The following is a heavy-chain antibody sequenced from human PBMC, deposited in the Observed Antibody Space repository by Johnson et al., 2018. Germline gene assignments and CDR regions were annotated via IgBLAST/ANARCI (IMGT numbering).Heavy chain of an antibody. CDR1: GFTFSSYS. CDR3: ARDSSHALDI. J-gene: IGHJ3*02. Sequence: EVQLVQSGGGLVQPGGSIRLSCVASGFTFSSYSMNWVRQAPGKGLEWLSYIGGRGTTISYAASGRGRFTISRDNAKNSLYLQMNSLTDEDTAVYYCARDSSHALDIWGQGTMVTVSS. D-gene: IGHD3-10*01. CDR2: IGGRGTTI. V-gene: IGHV3-48*02.